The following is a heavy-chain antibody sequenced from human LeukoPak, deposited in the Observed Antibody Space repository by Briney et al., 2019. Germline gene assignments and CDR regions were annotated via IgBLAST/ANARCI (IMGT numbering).Heavy chain of an antibody. J-gene: IGHJ4*02. D-gene: IGHD4-17*01. CDR1: GFTFSNYC. CDR2: INEDGSVK. CDR3: ASGPPGDYGLGF. Sequence: GESLRLSCAASGFTFSNYCMSWVRQAPGKGLEWVGNINEDGSVKYYVDSVKGRFTISRDNSNNTLYLQMNRLRVKDTAVYYCASGPPGDYGLGFWGQGTLVTVSS. V-gene: IGHV3-7*02.